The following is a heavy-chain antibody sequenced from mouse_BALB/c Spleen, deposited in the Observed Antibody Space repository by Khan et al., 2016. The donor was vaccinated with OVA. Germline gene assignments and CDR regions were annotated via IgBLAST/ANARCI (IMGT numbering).Heavy chain of an antibody. Sequence: QVQLQQSGAELAQPGASVKMSCKTSGYTFTTFWMHWVKQRPGQGLEWIGYINPSTGYTEYNQRFKDKATLTTDKSSSTAYIQLSRLTSDDSGVYYCSRRGLYGILAYWGQGTLVTVSA. J-gene: IGHJ3*01. CDR1: GYTFTTFW. D-gene: IGHD2-1*01. CDR3: SRRGLYGILAY. V-gene: IGHV1-7*01. CDR2: INPSTGYT.